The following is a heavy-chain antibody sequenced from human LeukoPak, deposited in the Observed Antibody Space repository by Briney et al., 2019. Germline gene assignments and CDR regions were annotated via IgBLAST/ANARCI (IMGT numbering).Heavy chain of an antibody. J-gene: IGHJ4*02. V-gene: IGHV1-18*01. CDR2: ISAYNGNT. D-gene: IGHD4-17*01. CDR1: GYTFTSYA. Sequence: ASVKVSCKASGYTFTSYAMNWVRQAPGQGLEWMGWISAYNGNTNYAQKLQGRVTMTTDTSTSTAYMELRSLRSDDTAVYYCARDRRDIRPFDYWGQGTLVTVSS. CDR3: ARDRRDIRPFDY.